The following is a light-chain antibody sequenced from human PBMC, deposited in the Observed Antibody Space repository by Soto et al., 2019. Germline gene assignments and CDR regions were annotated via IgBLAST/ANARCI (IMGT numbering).Light chain of an antibody. J-gene: IGKJ3*01. Sequence: EIVLTQSPGTLSLSPGERATLSCRASQSVSYYLAWYQQKPGQAPRLLIYDASSRATGVPDRFSGSGSGTDFTLTISRLEPEDFAVYYCQQYGSSPPRITFGPGTKVDI. CDR1: QSVSYY. CDR3: QQYGSSPPRIT. CDR2: DAS. V-gene: IGKV3-20*01.